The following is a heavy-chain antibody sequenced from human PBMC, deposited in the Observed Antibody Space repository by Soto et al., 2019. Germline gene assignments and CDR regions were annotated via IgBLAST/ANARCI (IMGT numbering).Heavy chain of an antibody. CDR2: IDPSDSYT. Sequence: PGESLKISCEGSGYSFTSSWISWVRQIPWKGLEWMGRIDPSDSYTNYSPSFQGHVTISADKSISTAYLQWSSLKASDTAMYYCARLYGLAHWGNWFDPWGQGTLVTVSS. D-gene: IGHD3-16*01. J-gene: IGHJ5*02. CDR3: ARLYGLAHWGNWFDP. V-gene: IGHV5-10-1*01. CDR1: GYSFTSSW.